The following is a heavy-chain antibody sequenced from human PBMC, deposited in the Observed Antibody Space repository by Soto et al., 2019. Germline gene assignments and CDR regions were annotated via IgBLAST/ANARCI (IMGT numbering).Heavy chain of an antibody. Sequence: GESLNISCKGSGYSFTSYWIGWVRQMPGKGLEWMGIIYPGDSDTRYSPSFQGQVTISADKSISTAYLQWSSLKASDTAMYYCARSRFEDIVVVPAAIRGNRRQPYFDYWGQGTLVTVSS. CDR3: ARSRFEDIVVVPAAIRGNRRQPYFDY. J-gene: IGHJ4*02. V-gene: IGHV5-51*01. CDR2: IYPGDSDT. D-gene: IGHD2-2*01. CDR1: GYSFTSYW.